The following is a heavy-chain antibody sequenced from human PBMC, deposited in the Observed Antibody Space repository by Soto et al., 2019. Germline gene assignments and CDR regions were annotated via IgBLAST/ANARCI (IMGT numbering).Heavy chain of an antibody. V-gene: IGHV1-18*04. D-gene: IGHD3-22*01. CDR3: AREPMVITLSYYYDMDV. CDR2: ISAYNGNT. CDR1: GYTFTSYG. Sequence: QVQLVQSGAEVKKPGASVKVSCKASGYTFTSYGISWVRQAPGQGLEWMGWISAYNGNTNYAQKLQGRVTMTTDTSTSKAYMELGRLKSDDTAVYYCAREPMVITLSYYYDMDVWGQGTTVTVSS. J-gene: IGHJ6*02.